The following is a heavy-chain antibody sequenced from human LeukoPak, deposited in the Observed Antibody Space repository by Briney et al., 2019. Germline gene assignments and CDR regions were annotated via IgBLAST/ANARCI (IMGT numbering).Heavy chain of an antibody. V-gene: IGHV4-4*09. J-gene: IGHJ3*02. CDR3: AKILGSGVWYGFDI. CDR2: IYTTGRT. Sequence: KSSETLSLTCSVSGGSVNSYYWSWIRQPPGKGLEWIGYIYTTGRTNYNPSLKSRVTISVDTSKNQFSLKLSSVTAADTAVYYCAKILGSGVWYGFDIWGQGTMVTASS. CDR1: GGSVNSYY. D-gene: IGHD7-27*01.